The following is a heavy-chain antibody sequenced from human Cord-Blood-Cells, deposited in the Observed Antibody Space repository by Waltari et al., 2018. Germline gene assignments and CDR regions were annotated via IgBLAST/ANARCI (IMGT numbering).Heavy chain of an antibody. CDR3: AKDGRRGGWYRAFNYFDY. J-gene: IGHJ4*02. CDR1: GFTFDDYA. CDR2: ISWNSGSI. Sequence: EVQLVESGGGLVQPGRSLRLSCAASGFTFDDYAMHCVRQAPGTGLSWVAGISWNSGSIGYADSVKGRFTISRDNAKNSLYLQMNSLRAEDTALYYCAKDGRRGGWYRAFNYFDYWGQGTLVTVSS. D-gene: IGHD6-19*01. V-gene: IGHV3-9*01.